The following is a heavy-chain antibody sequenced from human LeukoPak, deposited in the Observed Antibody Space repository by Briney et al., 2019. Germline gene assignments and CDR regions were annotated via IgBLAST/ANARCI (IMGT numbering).Heavy chain of an antibody. J-gene: IGHJ4*02. V-gene: IGHV4-59*11. D-gene: IGHD6-19*01. CDR1: GGSISSHY. Sequence: PSETLSLTCTVSGGSISSHYWSWIRQPPGKGLEWIGYIYYSGSTNYNPSLKSRVTISVDTSKNQFSLELSSVTAADTAVYYCARGGLGPHYYFDYWGQGTLVTVSS. CDR2: IYYSGST. CDR3: ARGGLGPHYYFDY.